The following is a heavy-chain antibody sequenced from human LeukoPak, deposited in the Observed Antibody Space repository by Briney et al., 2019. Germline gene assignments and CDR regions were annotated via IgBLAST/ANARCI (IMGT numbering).Heavy chain of an antibody. V-gene: IGHV1-18*01. Sequence: GASVKVSCKASGYTFTSYGISWVRQAPGQGLEWMGWISAHNGNTNYAQKLQGRVTMTTDTSTSTAYMELRSLRSDDTAVYYCARARTVGRAVAGTGAPKNNWFDPWGQGTLVTVSS. J-gene: IGHJ5*02. CDR3: ARARTVGRAVAGTGAPKNNWFDP. CDR1: GYTFTSYG. CDR2: ISAHNGNT. D-gene: IGHD6-19*01.